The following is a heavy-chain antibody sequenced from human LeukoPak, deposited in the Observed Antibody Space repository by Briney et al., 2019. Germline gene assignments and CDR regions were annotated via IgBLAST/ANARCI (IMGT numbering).Heavy chain of an antibody. V-gene: IGHV3-21*01. CDR1: GFTFSSYS. D-gene: IGHD3-22*01. CDR2: ISSSSSYI. CDR3: ARGLYYFDSTTSPFDI. J-gene: IGHJ3*02. Sequence: GGSLRLSCAASGFTFSSYSMNWVRQAPGKGLEWVSSISSSSSYIYYADSVKGRFTISRDNAKNSLYLQMSSLRAEDTAVYYCARGLYYFDSTTSPFDIWGQGTMVTVSS.